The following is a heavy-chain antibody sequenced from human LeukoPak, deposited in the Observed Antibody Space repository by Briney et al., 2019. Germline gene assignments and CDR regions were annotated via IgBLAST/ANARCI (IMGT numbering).Heavy chain of an antibody. CDR1: GGSISSYY. CDR3: ARGDYYDSSGYSSWFDP. Sequence: SETLSLTCTVSGGSISSYYWSWIRQPPGKGLEWIGYIYYSGSTNYNPSLKSRVTILVDTSKNQFSLKLSSVTAADTAVYYCARGDYYDSSGYSSWFDPWGQGTLVTVSS. D-gene: IGHD3-22*01. CDR2: IYYSGST. J-gene: IGHJ5*02. V-gene: IGHV4-59*01.